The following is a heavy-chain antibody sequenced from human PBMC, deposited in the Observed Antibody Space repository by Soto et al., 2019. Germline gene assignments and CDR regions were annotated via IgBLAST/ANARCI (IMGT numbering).Heavy chain of an antibody. V-gene: IGHV3-23*01. Sequence: GGSLRLSCAAAGFTFGSYGMHWVRQAPGKGLEWVSAVSGSGGSTYYADSVKGRFTISRDNSKNTLYLQMNSLRAEDTAVYYCAKDLRRYYDILTGYYDSLGYDAFDIWGQGTMVTVSS. CDR2: VSGSGGST. CDR3: AKDLRRYYDILTGYYDSLGYDAFDI. J-gene: IGHJ3*02. CDR1: GFTFGSYG. D-gene: IGHD3-9*01.